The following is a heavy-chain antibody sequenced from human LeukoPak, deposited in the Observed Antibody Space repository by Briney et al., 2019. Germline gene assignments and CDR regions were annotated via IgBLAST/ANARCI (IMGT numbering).Heavy chain of an antibody. CDR3: ARVYGGNSLRKNAFDI. CDR1: GGSFSGYY. D-gene: IGHD4-23*01. CDR2: INHSGST. J-gene: IGHJ3*02. Sequence: SETLSLTCAVYGGSFSGYYWSWIRQPPGKGLEWIGEINHSGSTNYNPSLKSRVTISVDTSKNQFSLKLSSVTAADTAVYYCARVYGGNSLRKNAFDIWGQGTMVTVSS. V-gene: IGHV4-34*01.